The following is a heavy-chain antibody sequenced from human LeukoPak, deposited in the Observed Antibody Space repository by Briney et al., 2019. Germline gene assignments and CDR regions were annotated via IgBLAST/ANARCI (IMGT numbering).Heavy chain of an antibody. CDR3: ARHQRGSCTSTSCYEFDN. D-gene: IGHD2-2*01. CDR1: GGSLSRYY. CDR2: IYYSGNT. V-gene: IGHV4-59*08. J-gene: IGHJ4*02. Sequence: LSETLSLTCTVSGGSLSRYYWSWIRQPPGKGLEWIAYIYYSGNTNYNPSLKSRVTISIDTSKNQFSLILSSVTAADTAVYYCARHQRGSCTSTSCYEFDNWGQGTLVTVSS.